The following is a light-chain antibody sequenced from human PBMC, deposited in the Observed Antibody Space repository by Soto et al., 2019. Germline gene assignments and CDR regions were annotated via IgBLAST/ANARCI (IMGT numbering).Light chain of an antibody. CDR1: SSNIGANFD. Sequence: QSVLTQPPSVSGAPGQRVTISCTGSSSNIGANFDVHWYHQLPGTAPKLLIYGNTNRPSGVPDRFSGSKSGASASLAITGLQAEDEADYYCSSYAGSNNVRVFGGGTKLTVL. J-gene: IGLJ2*01. CDR2: GNT. V-gene: IGLV1-40*01. CDR3: SSYAGSNNVRV.